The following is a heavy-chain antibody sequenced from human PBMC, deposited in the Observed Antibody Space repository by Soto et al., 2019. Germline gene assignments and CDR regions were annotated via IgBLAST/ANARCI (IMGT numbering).Heavy chain of an antibody. Sequence: GGSLRVSCAASGFTFDDYAMHWVRQAPGKGLEWVSGISWNSGSIGYADSVKGRFTISRDNAKNSLYLQMNSLRAEDTAVYYCLRSSLDYWGQGTLVTVSS. CDR3: LRSSLDY. V-gene: IGHV3-9*01. CDR2: ISWNSGSI. CDR1: GFTFDDYA. D-gene: IGHD3-10*01. J-gene: IGHJ4*02.